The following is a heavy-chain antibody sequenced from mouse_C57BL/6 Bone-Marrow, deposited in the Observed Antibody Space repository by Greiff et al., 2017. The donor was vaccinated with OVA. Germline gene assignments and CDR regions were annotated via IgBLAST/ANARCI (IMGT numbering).Heavy chain of an antibody. CDR2: IWSGGST. D-gene: IGHD2-3*01. CDR3: ARPFDGYLCDY. CDR1: GFSLTSYG. V-gene: IGHV2-2*01. J-gene: IGHJ2*01. Sequence: QVQLKESGPGLVQPSQSLSITCTVSGFSLTSYGVHWVRPSPGKGLEWLGVIWSGGSTDYNAAFISRLSISKDNSKSQVFVKMNSLQADDTAIYYCARPFDGYLCDYWGQGTTLTVSS.